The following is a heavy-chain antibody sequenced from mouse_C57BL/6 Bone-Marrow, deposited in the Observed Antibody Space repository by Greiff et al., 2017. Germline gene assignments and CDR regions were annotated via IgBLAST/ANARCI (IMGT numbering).Heavy chain of an antibody. J-gene: IGHJ1*03. CDR2: IDPSDSET. CDR3: ARTGGYCWYFDV. CDR1: GYTFTSYW. D-gene: IGHD1-1*02. Sequence: QVQLKQPGAELVRPGSSVKLSCKASGYTFTSYWMHWVKQRPIQGLEWIGNIDPSDSETHYNQKFKDKATLTVDKSSSTAYMQLSSLTSEDSAVYYCARTGGYCWYFDVWGTGTTVTVAS. V-gene: IGHV1-52*01.